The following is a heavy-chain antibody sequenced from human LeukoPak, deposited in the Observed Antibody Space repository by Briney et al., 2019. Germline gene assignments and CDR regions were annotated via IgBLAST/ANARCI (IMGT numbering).Heavy chain of an antibody. Sequence: GESLQISCKASGYRFTTYWIGWGRQLPGKGLEWMGIIYPDNFDTRYGPSFRGQVTISADKSIGTAYLQWTSLKASDTARYYCARQGWDGSFFDFWGQGILVTVSS. J-gene: IGHJ4*02. CDR1: GYRFTTYW. D-gene: IGHD3-10*01. V-gene: IGHV5-51*01. CDR2: IYPDNFDT. CDR3: ARQGWDGSFFDF.